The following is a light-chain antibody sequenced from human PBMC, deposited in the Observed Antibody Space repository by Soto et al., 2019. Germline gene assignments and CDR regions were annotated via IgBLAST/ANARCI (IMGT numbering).Light chain of an antibody. CDR3: QQYYNIPPT. CDR2: WAS. CDR1: QSVFFNSNNKNY. Sequence: DIVMTQSPDSLAVSLGERATINCNSSQSVFFNSNNKNYLAWYQRKPGQPPKLLIYWASTRESGVPDRFSGSGSGTDFTLTISRLQAEDVAVYYRQQYYNIPPTFGQGTKVEI. J-gene: IGKJ1*01. V-gene: IGKV4-1*01.